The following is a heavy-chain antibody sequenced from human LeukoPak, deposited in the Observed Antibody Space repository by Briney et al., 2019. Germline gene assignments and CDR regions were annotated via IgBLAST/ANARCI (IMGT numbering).Heavy chain of an antibody. V-gene: IGHV3-23*01. J-gene: IGHJ4*02. CDR3: AIPSPYSSGWYGGSDH. CDR1: GFSFSIYA. D-gene: IGHD6-19*01. Sequence: TGGSLRLSCAASGFSFSIYAVSWVRQAPGKGLEWVSAISGSGASTYYADSVKGRFAISRDNSKNTLYLQMNSLRGEDTAVYYCAIPSPYSSGWYGGSDHWGQGTLVTVSS. CDR2: ISGSGAST.